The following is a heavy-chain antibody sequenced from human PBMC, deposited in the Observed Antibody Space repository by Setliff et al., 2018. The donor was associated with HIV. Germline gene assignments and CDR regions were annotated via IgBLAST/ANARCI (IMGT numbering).Heavy chain of an antibody. CDR1: GFTFSSFA. Sequence: PGGSLRLSCAASGFTFSSFAMSWVRRAPGKGLEWVSAISGAGVDTKSADSVKGRFTISRDSSKDTLSLQMNGLRAEDTAIYYCVKDKGYSSSPKYNAGDYWGQGTLVTVSS. CDR2: ISGAGVDT. D-gene: IGHD6-13*01. CDR3: VKDKGYSSSPKYNAGDY. V-gene: IGHV3-23*01. J-gene: IGHJ4*02.